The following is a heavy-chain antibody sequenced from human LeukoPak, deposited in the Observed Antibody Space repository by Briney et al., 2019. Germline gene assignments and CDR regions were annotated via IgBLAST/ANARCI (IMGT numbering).Heavy chain of an antibody. J-gene: IGHJ5*02. CDR1: GFTLSNYN. CDR2: ISDSGNSF. V-gene: IGHV3-21*01. D-gene: IGHD3-22*01. CDR3: GRFDYYDSSGHP. Sequence: PGGSLRLSCAASGFTLSNYNMNWVRQAPGKGLEWVSTISDSGNSFFYRDSVKGRFTISRDSARNSLYLQMNSLRVEDTAVYYCGRFDYYDSSGHPWGQGTLVTVSS.